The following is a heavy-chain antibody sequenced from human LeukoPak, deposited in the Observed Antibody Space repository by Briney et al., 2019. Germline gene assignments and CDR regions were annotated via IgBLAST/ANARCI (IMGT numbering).Heavy chain of an antibody. V-gene: IGHV1-69*04. CDR3: ARDVRARDQWLARNLYFDY. CDR2: IIPILGIA. CDR1: GGTCSSYP. Sequence: GASVKVSCKASGGTCSSYPISWVRQAPGQGFEWMGRIIPILGIANYAQKFQGRVTITADKSTSTAYMELSSLRSEDTAVYYCARDVRARDQWLARNLYFDYWGQGTLVTVSS. D-gene: IGHD6-19*01. J-gene: IGHJ4*02.